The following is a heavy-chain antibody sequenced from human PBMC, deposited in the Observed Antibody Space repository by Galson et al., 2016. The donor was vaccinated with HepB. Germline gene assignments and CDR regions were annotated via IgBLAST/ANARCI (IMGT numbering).Heavy chain of an antibody. V-gene: IGHV1-3*01. CDR1: GYTFTTYA. Sequence: SVKVSCKASGYTFTTYAMHWVRQAPGQRLEWMGWINAGTGNRQYSQKFQGRVTITRDTSASTAYMELSSLRSEDTAGYYCARVGFRTTADYWGQGTTVTVSS. CDR2: INAGTGNR. D-gene: IGHD4-17*01. CDR3: ARVGFRTTADY. J-gene: IGHJ4*03.